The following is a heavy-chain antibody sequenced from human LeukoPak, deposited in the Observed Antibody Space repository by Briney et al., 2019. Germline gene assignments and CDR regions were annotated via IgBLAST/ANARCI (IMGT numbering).Heavy chain of an antibody. V-gene: IGHV3-23*01. D-gene: IGHD1-26*01. CDR3: AKVVGGSYPTYWYFDY. J-gene: IGHJ4*02. CDR1: GFTFSSYA. Sequence: GGSLRLSCAASGFTFSSYAMSWVRQAPGKGLEWVSAISGSGGSTYYADSVKGRFTISRDNSKNTLYLQMNSLRAEDTAVYYCAKVVGGSYPTYWYFDYWGQGTLVTVSS. CDR2: ISGSGGST.